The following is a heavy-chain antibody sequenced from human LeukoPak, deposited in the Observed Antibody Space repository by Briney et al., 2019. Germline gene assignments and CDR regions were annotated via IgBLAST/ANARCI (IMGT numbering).Heavy chain of an antibody. CDR2: IHSGGNA. CDR1: GFTFSDYG. CDR3: ARALVGATIGYFDF. Sequence: SGGSLRLSCAASGFTFSDYGMHWVRQAPGKALEWVSVIHSGGNAYYADSVRGRFTISRDSSKNTLYLQMNTLGVEDTAVYYCARALVGATIGYFDFWGQGTLVTVSS. V-gene: IGHV3-53*01. D-gene: IGHD1-26*01. J-gene: IGHJ4*02.